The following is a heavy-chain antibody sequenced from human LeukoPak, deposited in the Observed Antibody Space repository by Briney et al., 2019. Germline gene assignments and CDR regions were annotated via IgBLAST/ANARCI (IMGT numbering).Heavy chain of an antibody. D-gene: IGHD3-3*01. V-gene: IGHV3-23*01. CDR2: ISGSGGAT. Sequence: GGSLRLSCIGSGFRFSSYAVSWVRQAPGKGLEWVSGISGSGGATYYIDPAKGRFSISRDNSKSTLYLRMTSLRAEDTAVYYCAKDYGDFGSSYFCAFDVWGPGTIVSVSS. J-gene: IGHJ3*01. CDR3: AKDYGDFGSSYFCAFDV. CDR1: GFRFSSYA.